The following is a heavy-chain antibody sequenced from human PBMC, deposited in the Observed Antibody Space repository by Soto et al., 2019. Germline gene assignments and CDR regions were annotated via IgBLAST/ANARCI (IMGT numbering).Heavy chain of an antibody. CDR3: ARDHGSVAVAGHNWFDP. J-gene: IGHJ5*02. CDR1: GGSISSGDYY. D-gene: IGHD6-19*01. CDR2: IYHSGST. Sequence: TLSLTCTVSGGSISSGDYYWSWIRQPPGKGLEWIGYIYHSGSTYYNPSLKSRVTISVDRSKNQFSLKLSSVTAADTAVYYCARDHGSVAVAGHNWFDPWGQGTLVTVSS. V-gene: IGHV4-30-2*01.